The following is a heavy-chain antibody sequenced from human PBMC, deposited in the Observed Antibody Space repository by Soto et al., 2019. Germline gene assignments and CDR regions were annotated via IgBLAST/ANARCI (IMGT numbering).Heavy chain of an antibody. CDR2: ISASGGNI. J-gene: IGHJ2*01. CDR3: AKVAGGLGHLEL. CDR1: GFIFTDYA. D-gene: IGHD7-27*01. V-gene: IGHV3-23*01. Sequence: QSGGTLRLSCVASGFIFTDYAMTWIRQGPGKGLEWVATISASGGNIEYTESLKGRFTISRDNSKNTVYLQLNGLTADDSAIYYCAKVAGGLGHLELCARGTLVAVSS.